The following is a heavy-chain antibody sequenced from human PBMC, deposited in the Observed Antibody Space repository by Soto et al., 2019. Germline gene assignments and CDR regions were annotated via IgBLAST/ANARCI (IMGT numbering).Heavy chain of an antibody. V-gene: IGHV3-33*01. D-gene: IGHD3-16*02. CDR3: AIIGPVP. J-gene: IGHJ3*01. CDR2: IWHDGSNK. Sequence: QVQLVETGGGVVQPGRSLRLSCAASGFSFSTYGMHWVRQAPGKGLEWVAVIWHDGSNKYYADSVKGRFTISRDNSKNTLYLKMNSLRPEDTAVYYCAIIGPVPWGQGTMVTVSS. CDR1: GFSFSTYG.